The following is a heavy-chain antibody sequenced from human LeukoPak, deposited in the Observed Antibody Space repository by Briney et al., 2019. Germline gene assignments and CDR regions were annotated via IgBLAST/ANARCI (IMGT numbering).Heavy chain of an antibody. CDR1: GGSISSGGYY. CDR2: IYHSGST. D-gene: IGHD1-26*01. V-gene: IGHV4-30-2*01. J-gene: IGHJ3*02. CDR3: ARTGTSRATAAFDI. Sequence: SQTLSLTCTVSGGSISSGGYYWSWIRQPPGKGLEWIGYIYHSGSTYYNPSLKSRVTISVDRSKNQFSLKLSSVTAADTAVYYCARTGTSRATAAFDIWGQGTMVTVSS.